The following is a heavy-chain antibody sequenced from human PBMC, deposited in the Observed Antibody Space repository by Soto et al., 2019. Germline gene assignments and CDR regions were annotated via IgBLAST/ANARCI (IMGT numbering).Heavy chain of an antibody. D-gene: IGHD1-1*01. CDR3: ARDLRLLTGTIGFGMDV. CDR2: INPSGGST. V-gene: IGHV1-46*01. J-gene: IGHJ6*02. CDR1: GYTFTSYY. Sequence: ASVKVSCKASGYTFTSYYMHWVRQAPGQGLEWMGIINPSGGSTSYAQKFQGRVTMTRDTSTSTVYMEPSSLRSEDTAVYYCARDLRLLTGTIGFGMDVWGQGTTVTVSS.